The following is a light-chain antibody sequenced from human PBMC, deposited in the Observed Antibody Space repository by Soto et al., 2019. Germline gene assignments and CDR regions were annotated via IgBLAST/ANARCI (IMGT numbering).Light chain of an antibody. J-gene: IGKJ1*01. Sequence: DIQMTQSPSSLSASVGDRVTITCRASQSIFNYLNWYQQKPGIAPKLLIFATSNLQSGVPSRFSGSGSGTEFTLTISSLQLEDFATYSCQHSSLSPWTFGQGTKVEIK. V-gene: IGKV1-39*01. CDR1: QSIFNY. CDR3: QHSSLSPWT. CDR2: ATS.